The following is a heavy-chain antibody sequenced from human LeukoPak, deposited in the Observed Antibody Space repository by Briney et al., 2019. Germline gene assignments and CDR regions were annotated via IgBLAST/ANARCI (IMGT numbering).Heavy chain of an antibody. Sequence: PSETLSLTCTVSGDSISSFYWTWIRQPPGKGLEWIGYIYYSGSTNYNPSLKSRVTMSVDTSKNHFSLKLSSVTAADTAVYYCASISDYYGSGSYQEGGWFDPWGQGTLVTVSS. CDR1: GDSISSFY. J-gene: IGHJ5*02. V-gene: IGHV4-59*01. CDR3: ASISDYYGSGSYQEGGWFDP. CDR2: IYYSGST. D-gene: IGHD3-10*01.